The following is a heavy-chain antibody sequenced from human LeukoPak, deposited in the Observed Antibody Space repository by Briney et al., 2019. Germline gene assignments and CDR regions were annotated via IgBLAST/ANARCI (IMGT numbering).Heavy chain of an antibody. CDR3: ARVRSSSWFDY. D-gene: IGHD6-13*01. V-gene: IGHV3-74*01. CDR1: GFTFSSSS. Sequence: GGSLRLSCSASGFTFSSSSMHWVRRAPGKGLVWVSHISSDGTSTNYADSMKGRFIISRDNAKNTLYLQMNSLRAEDTAVYFCARVRSSSWFDYWGQGTLVAVSS. CDR2: ISSDGTST. J-gene: IGHJ4*02.